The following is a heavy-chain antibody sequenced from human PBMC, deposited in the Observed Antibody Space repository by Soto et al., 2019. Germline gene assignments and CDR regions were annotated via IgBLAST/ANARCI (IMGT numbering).Heavy chain of an antibody. D-gene: IGHD2-2*02. V-gene: IGHV4-31*03. CDR2: ISDSGSA. CDR3: AKDPLYGWFDP. CDR1: GGSISGGGYY. Sequence: QVQLQESGPGLVKPSQTLSLTCTVSGGSISGGGYYWSWVRQHPGKGLEWIGFISDSGSAYYNPSLKSRVTLSVDTSTNPFSLKLSSVTAADTAVYYCAKDPLYGWFDPWGQGTLVTVSS. J-gene: IGHJ5*02.